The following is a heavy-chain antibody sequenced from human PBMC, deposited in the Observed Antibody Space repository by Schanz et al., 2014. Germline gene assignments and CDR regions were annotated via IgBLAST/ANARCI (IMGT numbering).Heavy chain of an antibody. D-gene: IGHD3-10*01. CDR3: AKGRFGELSAFDI. CDR1: GFTFSDYS. V-gene: IGHV3-48*01. J-gene: IGHJ3*02. Sequence: EVQLVESGGGWVQPGGSLRLSCAASGFTFSDYSMNWVRQAPGKGPEWVSYIRSSSTPIYYADSVKGRFTISRDNSKNTLYLQMNSLRAEDTAVYYCAKGRFGELSAFDIWGQGTRVTGSS. CDR2: IRSSSTPI.